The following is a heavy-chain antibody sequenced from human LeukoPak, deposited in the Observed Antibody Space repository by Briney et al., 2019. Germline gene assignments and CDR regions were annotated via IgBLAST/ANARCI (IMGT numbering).Heavy chain of an antibody. CDR3: ARERGDYYGSEYYFDY. CDR1: GYTFTCYY. CDR2: INPNSGGT. D-gene: IGHD3-10*01. J-gene: IGHJ4*02. Sequence: ASVKVSCKASGYTFTCYYMHWVRQAPGQGLEWMGRINPNSGGTNYAQKFQGRVTMTRDTSISTAYMELSRLRSDDTAVYYCARERGDYYGSEYYFDYWGQGTLVTVSS. V-gene: IGHV1-2*06.